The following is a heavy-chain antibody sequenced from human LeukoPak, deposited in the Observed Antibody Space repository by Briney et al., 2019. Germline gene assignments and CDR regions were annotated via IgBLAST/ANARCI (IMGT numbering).Heavy chain of an antibody. Sequence: SETLSLTCTVSGGSIRMYYWNWIRQPAGKGLECIGRIDSSGSSTYSPSLGSRVTMSVDSSKSQISLNLNSVTAADTAMYYCARSPLSSSGWYRADYWGQGTLVTVSS. CDR2: IDSSGSS. D-gene: IGHD6-19*01. CDR1: GGSIRMYY. CDR3: ARSPLSSSGWYRADY. J-gene: IGHJ4*02. V-gene: IGHV4-4*07.